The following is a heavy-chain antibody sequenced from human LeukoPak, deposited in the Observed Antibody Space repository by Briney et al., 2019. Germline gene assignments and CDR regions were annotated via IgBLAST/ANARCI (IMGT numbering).Heavy chain of an antibody. D-gene: IGHD3-22*01. V-gene: IGHV4-4*07. J-gene: IGHJ3*02. CDR2: IYTSGST. Sequence: SETLSLTCTVSGGSISSYYWSWVRQPAGKGLEWIGRIYTSGSTNYNPSLKSRVTMSVDTSKNQFSLKLRSVTAADTAVYYCARDSAYYYDSSGYYSDAFDIWGQGTMVTVSS. CDR1: GGSISSYY. CDR3: ARDSAYYYDSSGYYSDAFDI.